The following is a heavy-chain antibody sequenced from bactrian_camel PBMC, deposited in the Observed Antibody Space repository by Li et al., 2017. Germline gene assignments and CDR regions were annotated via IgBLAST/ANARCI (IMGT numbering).Heavy chain of an antibody. J-gene: IGHJ4*01. V-gene: IGHV3S1*01. Sequence: HVQLVESGGGSVQTGGSLRLACAAPGFSISPYCMGWFRQAPGKEREGVAAMFTGGGSIYYADSVKGRFRISHNAAKTTLQMNNLKPEDTAVYSCAADERWLFENFLEAEFNHFGQGTQVTVS. CDR1: GFSISPYC. D-gene: IGHD6*01. CDR2: MFTGGGSI.